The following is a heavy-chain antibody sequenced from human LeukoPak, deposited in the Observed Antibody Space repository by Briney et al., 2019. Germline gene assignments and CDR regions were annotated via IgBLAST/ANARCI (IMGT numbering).Heavy chain of an antibody. D-gene: IGHD6-13*01. J-gene: IGHJ4*02. V-gene: IGHV4-59*01. Sequence: ASETLSLTCTVSGGSISSYYWSWIRQPPGKGLEWIGYFHYSGSTNYSPSLKSRVTISIDTSKNQFSLKVSSVTAADTAVYYCARGSSWSYYFDYWGQGTLVTVSS. CDR2: FHYSGST. CDR1: GGSISSYY. CDR3: ARGSSWSYYFDY.